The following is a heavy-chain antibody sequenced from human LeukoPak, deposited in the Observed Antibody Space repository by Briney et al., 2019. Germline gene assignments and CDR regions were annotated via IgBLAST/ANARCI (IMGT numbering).Heavy chain of an antibody. CDR3: ARLQSGIAAAGTGDY. D-gene: IGHD6-13*01. V-gene: IGHV5-51*01. CDR2: IYPGDSDT. CDR1: GYSFTSYW. J-gene: IGHJ4*02. Sequence: GESLKISCKGSGYSFTSYWIGWVRQMPGKGLEWMGIIYPGDSDTRYSPSFQGQVTISADKSISTAHLQWSSLKASDTAMYYCARLQSGIAAAGTGDYWGQGTLVTVSS.